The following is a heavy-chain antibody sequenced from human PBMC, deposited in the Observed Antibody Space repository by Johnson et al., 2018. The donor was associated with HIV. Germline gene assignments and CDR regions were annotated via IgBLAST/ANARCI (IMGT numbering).Heavy chain of an antibody. Sequence: VQLVESGGGLVQPGGSLRLSCAASGFTVRSNHISWVRQTPGKGLEWVSVIHSGDKTYYADYVKGRFTISRDNAKNSLFLQMNSLRVEDTAVYYCAREDLLTLTTTGAFDVWGHGTMVTVSS. V-gene: IGHV3-66*01. CDR1: GFTVRSNH. CDR2: IHSGDKT. D-gene: IGHD1-26*01. CDR3: AREDLLTLTTTGAFDV. J-gene: IGHJ3*01.